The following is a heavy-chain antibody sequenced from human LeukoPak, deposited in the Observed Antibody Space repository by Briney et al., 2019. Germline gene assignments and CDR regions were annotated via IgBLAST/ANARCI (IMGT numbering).Heavy chain of an antibody. CDR2: IIPILGIA. D-gene: IGHD3-10*01. CDR3: ARDYYGSGSYYNRDPYYFDY. CDR1: GGTFSSYA. Sequence: SVKVSCKASGGTFSSYAISWVRQAPGQGLEWMGRIIPILGIANYAQKFQGRVTITADKSTSTAYMELSSLRSEDTAVYYCARDYYGSGSYYNRDPYYFDYWGQGTLVTVSS. J-gene: IGHJ4*02. V-gene: IGHV1-69*04.